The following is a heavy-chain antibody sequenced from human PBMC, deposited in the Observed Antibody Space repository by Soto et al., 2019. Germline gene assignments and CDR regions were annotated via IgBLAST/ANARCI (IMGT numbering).Heavy chain of an antibody. CDR2: IYYSGST. D-gene: IGHD3-22*01. CDR3: ARDLVDSSGYYPHPNWFDP. V-gene: IGHV4-61*01. CDR1: GGSVSSGSYY. Sequence: SETLSLTCTVSGGSVSSGSYYWSWIRQPPGKGLEWIGYIYYSGSTNYNPSLKSRVTISVDTSKNQFSLKLSSVTAADTAVYYCARDLVDSSGYYPHPNWFDPWGQGTLVTVSS. J-gene: IGHJ5*02.